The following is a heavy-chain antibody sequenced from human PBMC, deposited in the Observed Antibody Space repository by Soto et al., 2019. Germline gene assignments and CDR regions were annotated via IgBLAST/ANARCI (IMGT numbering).Heavy chain of an antibody. CDR1: GFTFSSYG. D-gene: IGHD6-13*01. CDR2: IWYDGSNK. V-gene: IGHV3-33*01. Sequence: PGGSLRLSCAASGFTFSSYGMHWVRQAPGKGLEWVAVIWYDGSNKYYADSVKGRFTISRDNSKNTLYLQMNSLRAEDTAVYYCAREPIAAAGPLVDYWDQGTLVTVSS. J-gene: IGHJ4*02. CDR3: AREPIAAAGPLVDY.